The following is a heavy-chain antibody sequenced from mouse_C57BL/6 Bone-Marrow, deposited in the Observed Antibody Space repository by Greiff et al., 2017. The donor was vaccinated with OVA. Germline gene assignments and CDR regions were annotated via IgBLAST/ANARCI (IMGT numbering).Heavy chain of an antibody. V-gene: IGHV1-52*01. Sequence: QVHVQQPGAELVRPGSSVKLSCKASGYTFTSYWMHWVKQRPIQGLEWIGNIDPSDSEPHYNQKFKDKATLTVDKSSSTADMQLSSLTSEDSAVYYCARGNSDYWGKGTTLTVSS. J-gene: IGHJ2*01. CDR1: GYTFTSYW. CDR3: ARGNSDY. CDR2: IDPSDSEP.